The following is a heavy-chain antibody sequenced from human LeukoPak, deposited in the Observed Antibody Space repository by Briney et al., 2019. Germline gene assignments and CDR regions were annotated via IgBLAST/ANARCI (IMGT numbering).Heavy chain of an antibody. CDR2: ISDSGGST. CDR1: GFTFSSYA. V-gene: IGHV3-23*01. CDR3: ARVGYSSYYYYMDV. Sequence: PGGSLRLSCAASGFTFSSYAMSWVRQAPGKGLEWVSGISDSGGSTYYADSVKGRFTISRDNAKNSLYLQMNSLRAEDTAVYYCARVGYSSYYYYMDVWGKGTTVTVSS. J-gene: IGHJ6*03. D-gene: IGHD5-18*01.